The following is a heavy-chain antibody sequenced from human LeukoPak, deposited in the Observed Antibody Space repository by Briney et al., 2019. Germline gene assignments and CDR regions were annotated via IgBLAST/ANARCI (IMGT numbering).Heavy chain of an antibody. J-gene: IGHJ4*02. CDR2: IQYDGSNK. V-gene: IGHV3-30*18. CDR3: AKEGSYYDSSGYYDGGFDY. D-gene: IGHD3-22*01. CDR1: GFTFSSYG. Sequence: RGSLRLSSAASGFTFSSYGMHCVRQAPGPGLEGVTVIQYDGSNKYYADSVKGRFTITRDNSKNTLYLQMNSLGAEDTAVYYCAKEGSYYDSSGYYDGGFDYWGQGTLVTVSS.